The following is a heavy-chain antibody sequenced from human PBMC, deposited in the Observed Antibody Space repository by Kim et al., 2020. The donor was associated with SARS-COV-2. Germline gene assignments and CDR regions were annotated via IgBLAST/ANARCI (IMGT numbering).Heavy chain of an antibody. Sequence: SETLSLTCTVSGGSISSSSYYWGWIRQPPGKGLEWIGSIYYSGSTYYNPSLKSRVTISVDTSKNQFSLKLSSVTAADTAVYYCARHRRGGSGSYYSRYYYYYYYMDVWGKGTTVTVSS. V-gene: IGHV4-39*01. CDR1: GGSISSSSYY. CDR2: IYYSGST. D-gene: IGHD3-10*01. CDR3: ARHRRGGSGSYYSRYYYYYYYMDV. J-gene: IGHJ6*03.